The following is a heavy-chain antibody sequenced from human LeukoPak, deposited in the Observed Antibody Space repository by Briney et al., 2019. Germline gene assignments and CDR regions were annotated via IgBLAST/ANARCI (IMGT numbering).Heavy chain of an antibody. CDR1: GGSISSSSYY. Sequence: SETLSLTCTVSGGSISSSSYYWGWIRQPPGKGLEWIGSIYYSGSTYYNPSLKSRVTISVDTSKNQFSLKLSSVTAADTAVYYCARVGYYDSSGYSNWFDPWGQGTLVTVSS. V-gene: IGHV4-39*07. CDR3: ARVGYYDSSGYSNWFDP. J-gene: IGHJ5*02. CDR2: IYYSGST. D-gene: IGHD3-22*01.